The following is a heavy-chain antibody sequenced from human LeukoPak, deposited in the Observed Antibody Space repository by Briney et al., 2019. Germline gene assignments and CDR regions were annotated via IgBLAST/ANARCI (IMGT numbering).Heavy chain of an antibody. J-gene: IGHJ4*02. V-gene: IGHV4-59*01. CDR3: ARTSSWSTPFDY. CDR1: GGFISSYY. Sequence: SETLSLTCTVSGGFISSYYWSWIRQPPGKGLEWIGYIYYSGSTNYNPSLKSRVTISVDTSKNQFSLKLSSVTAADTAVYYCARTSSWSTPFDYWGQGTLVTVSS. CDR2: IYYSGST. D-gene: IGHD6-13*01.